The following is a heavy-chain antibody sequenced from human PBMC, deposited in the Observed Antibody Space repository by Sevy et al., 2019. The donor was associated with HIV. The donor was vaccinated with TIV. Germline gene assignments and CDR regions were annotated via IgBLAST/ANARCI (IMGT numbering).Heavy chain of an antibody. V-gene: IGHV3-30-3*01. Sequence: GGSLRLSCAASGFAFSTHAMHWVRQAPGKGLEWVAVISYEGTETFYAASVEGRFTISRDNSKNKLSLQINRLRPEDTAVYYCARDGGYSIKWYPLYWGHGTLVTVSS. CDR3: ARDGGYSIKWYPLY. J-gene: IGHJ4*01. CDR1: GFAFSTHA. D-gene: IGHD1-26*01. CDR2: ISYEGTET.